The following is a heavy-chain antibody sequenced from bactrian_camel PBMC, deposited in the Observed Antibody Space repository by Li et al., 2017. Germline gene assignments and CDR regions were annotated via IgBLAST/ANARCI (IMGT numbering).Heavy chain of an antibody. D-gene: IGHD3*01. CDR1: GCTSSPHC. J-gene: IGHJ4*01. CDR2: IATDGSV. V-gene: IGHV3S53*01. Sequence: HVQLVESGGGSVQAGGSLELSCVVSGCTSSPHCIAWFRQAAGYERKGVAGIATDGSVEVYMDSVKGRVNISRDNAKDTLYLQMNSLKIEDTAVYYCALGSRRQDTMTARGKGTQVTVS.